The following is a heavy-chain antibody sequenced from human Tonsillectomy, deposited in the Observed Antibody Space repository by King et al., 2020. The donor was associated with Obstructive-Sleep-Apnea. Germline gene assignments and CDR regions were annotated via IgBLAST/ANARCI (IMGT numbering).Heavy chain of an antibody. CDR3: ARANGSGSYWH. Sequence: DVQLVESGGGLVKPGGSLRLSCAASGFTFSSYSMNWVRQAPGKGLEWVSSISSSSNYIYCADSVKGRFTISRGNAKNSLYLQMNSLRAEDTAVYYCARANGSGSYWHWGQGTLVTVSS. V-gene: IGHV3-21*01. CDR2: ISSSSNYI. J-gene: IGHJ4*02. CDR1: GFTFSSYS. D-gene: IGHD3-10*01.